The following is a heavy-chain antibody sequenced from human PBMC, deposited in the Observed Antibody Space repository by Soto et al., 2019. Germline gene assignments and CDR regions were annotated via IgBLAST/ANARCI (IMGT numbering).Heavy chain of an antibody. D-gene: IGHD2-8*02. Sequence: SETLSLTCAVYGGSFCGYYWTWIRQPPGTGLEWIGEIHHSASTNYNPSLKSRVTISVDTSTNQFSLKLTSVTAADPAVYYCARDKITGLFDYWGQGTLVTVSS. V-gene: IGHV4-34*01. CDR2: IHHSAST. CDR3: ARDKITGLFDY. CDR1: GGSFCGYY. J-gene: IGHJ4*02.